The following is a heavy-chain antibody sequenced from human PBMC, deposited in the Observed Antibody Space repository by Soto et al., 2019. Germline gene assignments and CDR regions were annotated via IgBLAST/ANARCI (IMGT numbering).Heavy chain of an antibody. CDR3: ARDRGVRGYNWFDP. V-gene: IGHV4-59*01. CDR1: GGSISSYY. J-gene: IGHJ5*02. D-gene: IGHD3-10*01. Sequence: LSLTCTVSGGSISSYYWSWIRQPPGKGLEWIGYIYYSGSTNYNPSLKSRVTISVDTSKNQFSLKLSSVTAADTAVYYCARDRGVRGYNWFDPRSKGTLVTVSS. CDR2: IYYSGST.